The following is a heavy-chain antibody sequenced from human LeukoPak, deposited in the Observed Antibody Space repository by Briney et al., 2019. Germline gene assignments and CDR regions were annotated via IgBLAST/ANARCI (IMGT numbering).Heavy chain of an antibody. D-gene: IGHD3-10*01. CDR1: GGSLSSSSYY. V-gene: IGHV4-39*01. J-gene: IGHJ4*02. CDR2: IYYSGST. CDR3: ARSYYYYYFDY. Sequence: SETLSLTCTVSGGSLSSSSYYWGWIRQPPGRGLEWIGSIYYSGSTYYNPSLKSRVTISVDTSKNQFSLKLSSVTASDTAVYYCARSYYYYYFDYWGQGTLVTVSS.